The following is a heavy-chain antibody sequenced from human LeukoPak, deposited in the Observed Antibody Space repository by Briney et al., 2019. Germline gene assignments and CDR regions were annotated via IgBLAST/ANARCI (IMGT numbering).Heavy chain of an antibody. D-gene: IGHD1-1*01. J-gene: IGHJ5*02. CDR3: AKRFTTGTTNWFDP. V-gene: IGHV3-74*01. CDR2: INNDGSAR. CDR1: GFTYSSYW. Sequence: PGGSLRLSCAASGFTYSSYWMHWVRQVPGKGLEWVSRINNDGSARIYADSVKGRFTISRDNSKNTLYLQMNSLRAEDTAVYYCAKRFTTGTTNWFDPWGQGTLVTVSS.